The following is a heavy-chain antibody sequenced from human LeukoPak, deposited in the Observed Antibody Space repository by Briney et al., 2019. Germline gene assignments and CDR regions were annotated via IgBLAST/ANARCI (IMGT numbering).Heavy chain of an antibody. CDR1: GFTFSRYW. V-gene: IGHV3-7*01. Sequence: PGGSLRLSCAASGFTFSRYWMSWVRQAPGKGLEWVANIKQDGSEKYYVDSVKGRFTISRDNAKNSLYLQMNSLRAEDTAVYYCARRLPFDYWGQGTLVTVSS. D-gene: IGHD5-12*01. CDR2: IKQDGSEK. CDR3: ARRLPFDY. J-gene: IGHJ4*02.